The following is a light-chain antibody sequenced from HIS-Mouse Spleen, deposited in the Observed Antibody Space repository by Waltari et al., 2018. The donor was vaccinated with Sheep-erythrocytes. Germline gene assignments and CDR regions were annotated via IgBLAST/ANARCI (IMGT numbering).Light chain of an antibody. V-gene: IGLV3-10*01. CDR3: YSTDSSGNHSNWV. CDR1: ALPKKY. CDR2: EDS. J-gene: IGLJ3*02. Sequence: SYELTQPPSVSVSPGQTARITCSGNALPKKYADWAQPKSGQAPVLVSYEDSKRASGCPERFSGSSSGTMGNLTISGAQVEDEADYYCYSTDSSGNHSNWVFGGGTKLTVL.